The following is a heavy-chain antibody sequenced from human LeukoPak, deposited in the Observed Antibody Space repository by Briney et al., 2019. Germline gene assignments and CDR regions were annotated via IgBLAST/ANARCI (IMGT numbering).Heavy chain of an antibody. CDR1: GGSISSSYYY. CDR2: IYYSGTT. Sequence: PSETLSLTCTVSGGSISSSYYYWGWIRQPPGKGLEWIGSIYYSGTTYYNPSLKSRVTISIDTSKNQFSLKLNSVTAADTAVYYCARDSHYSSSSLYYYYYMNVWGKGTTVTVSS. CDR3: ARDSHYSSSSLYYYYYMNV. J-gene: IGHJ6*03. D-gene: IGHD6-6*01. V-gene: IGHV4-39*07.